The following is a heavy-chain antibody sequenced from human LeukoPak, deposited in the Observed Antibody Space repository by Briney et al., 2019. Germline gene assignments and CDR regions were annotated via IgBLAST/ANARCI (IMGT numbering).Heavy chain of an antibody. CDR1: GGSFSGYY. CDR2: INHSGST. CDR3: ARGQNWGSYFDY. D-gene: IGHD7-27*01. V-gene: IGHV4-34*01. J-gene: IGHJ4*02. Sequence: SETLSLTCAAYGGSFSGYYWSWIRQPPGKGLEWVEEINHSGSTIYNPSLMSRVSTSLETSNNNFSLKLSSVTAADTAVYYCARGQNWGSYFDYGGQGTLATVSA.